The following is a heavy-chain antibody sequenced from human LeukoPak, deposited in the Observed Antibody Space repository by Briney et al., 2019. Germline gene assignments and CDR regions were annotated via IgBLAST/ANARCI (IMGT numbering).Heavy chain of an antibody. CDR1: GLTAISNY. CDR2: IYSGGST. D-gene: IGHD3-3*01. V-gene: IGHV3-66*02. J-gene: IGHJ4*02. CDR3: ARGKYYDFWSGYPYFDY. Sequence: GGPLRSSCAAPGLTAISNYMSGAGKAPGRGWEWAQVIYSGGSTYYADSVKGRFTISRDNSKNTLYLQMNSLRAEDTAVYYCARGKYYDFWSGYPYFDYWGQGTLVTVSS.